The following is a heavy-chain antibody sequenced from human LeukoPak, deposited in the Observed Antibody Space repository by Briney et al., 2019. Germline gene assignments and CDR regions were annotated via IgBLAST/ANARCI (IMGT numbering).Heavy chain of an antibody. D-gene: IGHD2-2*01. Sequence: ASVKVSCKASGYTFTRYYMHWVRQAPGQGLEWMGWINPNSGGTIYAQKFQGRVTMTRDTSISTAYMELSRLRSDDTAVYYCARPQDIVVVPAAPFDPWGQGTLVTVSS. CDR1: GYTFTRYY. CDR3: ARPQDIVVVPAAPFDP. J-gene: IGHJ5*02. CDR2: INPNSGGT. V-gene: IGHV1-2*02.